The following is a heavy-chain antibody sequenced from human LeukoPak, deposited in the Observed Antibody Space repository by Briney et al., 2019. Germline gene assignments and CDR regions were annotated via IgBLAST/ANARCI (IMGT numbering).Heavy chain of an antibody. Sequence: SETLSLTCAVYGGSFSGCYWSWIRQPPGKGLEWIGEINHSGSTNYNPSLKSRVTISVDTSKNQFSLKLSSVTAADTAVYYCARGRSSGWYNYYYYYMDVWGKGTTVTVSS. V-gene: IGHV4-34*01. CDR1: GGSFSGCY. CDR2: INHSGST. CDR3: ARGRSSGWYNYYYYYMDV. J-gene: IGHJ6*03. D-gene: IGHD6-19*01.